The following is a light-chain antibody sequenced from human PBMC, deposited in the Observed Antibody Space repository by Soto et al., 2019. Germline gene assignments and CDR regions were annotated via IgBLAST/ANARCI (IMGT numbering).Light chain of an antibody. CDR2: DAS. CDR3: QQFNNYPIT. Sequence: AIQLTQSPSSLSASVEDRVTITCRASQGIRSALAWYQQKPGKAPKLLIYDASSLESGVPSRFSSSGSGTDFTLTISSLQPEDFAIYYCQQFNNYPITFGQGTRLEIK. J-gene: IGKJ5*01. V-gene: IGKV1D-13*01. CDR1: QGIRSA.